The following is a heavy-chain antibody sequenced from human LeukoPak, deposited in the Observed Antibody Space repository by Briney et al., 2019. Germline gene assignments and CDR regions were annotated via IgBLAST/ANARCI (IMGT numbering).Heavy chain of an antibody. CDR3: AGGGYSGYDEGGGVHL. Sequence: GASVKVSCKASGYTFTSYDINWVRQATGQGLEWMGWMNPNSGNTGYAQKFQGRVTMTRNTSISTAYMERSSLRSEDTPVCYCAGGGYSGYDEGGGVHLWGQGTLVTVSS. V-gene: IGHV1-8*01. D-gene: IGHD5-12*01. J-gene: IGHJ4*02. CDR2: MNPNSGNT. CDR1: GYTFTSYD.